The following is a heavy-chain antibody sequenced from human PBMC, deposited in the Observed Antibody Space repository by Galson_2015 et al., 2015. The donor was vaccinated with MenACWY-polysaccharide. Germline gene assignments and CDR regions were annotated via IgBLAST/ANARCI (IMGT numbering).Heavy chain of an antibody. CDR2: IYFSGRT. J-gene: IGHJ5*02. Sequence: ETLSLTCTVSGGSVSSAAYYWSWLRQPPGKGLEWIGYIYFSGRTNYNPSLKSRVTVSLDTSKNQFSLRLSSVTAADTAFYYCASEEIRGGSFGWFDPWGQGALVTVSS. CDR1: GGSVSSAAYY. V-gene: IGHV4-61*08. D-gene: IGHD3-10*01. CDR3: ASEEIRGGSFGWFDP.